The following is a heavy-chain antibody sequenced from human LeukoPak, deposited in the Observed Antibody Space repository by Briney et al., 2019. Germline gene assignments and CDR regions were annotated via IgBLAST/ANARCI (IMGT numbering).Heavy chain of an antibody. Sequence: SETLSLTCTVSGGSLSSYYWSWIRQPPGKGLEWIGYIYYSGSTNYNPSLKSRVTISVDTSKNQFSLKLSSVTAADTAVYYCARAPYYYDSSGYYYNVWRKGTTVTVSS. D-gene: IGHD3-22*01. CDR2: IYYSGST. CDR1: GGSLSSYY. J-gene: IGHJ6*04. V-gene: IGHV4-59*08. CDR3: ARAPYYYDSSGYYYNV.